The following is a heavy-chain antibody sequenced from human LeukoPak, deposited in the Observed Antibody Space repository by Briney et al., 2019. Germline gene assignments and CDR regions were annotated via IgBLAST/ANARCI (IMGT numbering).Heavy chain of an antibody. CDR1: GFTFSSYA. J-gene: IGHJ4*02. D-gene: IGHD1-26*01. CDR2: ISYDGSNK. V-gene: IGHV3-30*04. Sequence: PGGSLRLSCAASGFTFSSYAMHWVRQAPGKGLEWVAVISYDGSNKYYADSVKGRFTISRDNSKNTLYLQMNSLRAEDTAVYYCARISGSYYFDYWGQGTLVTVSS. CDR3: ARISGSYYFDY.